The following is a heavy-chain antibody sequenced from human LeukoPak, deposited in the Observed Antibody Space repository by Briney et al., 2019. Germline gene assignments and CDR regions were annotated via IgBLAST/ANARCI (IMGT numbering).Heavy chain of an antibody. CDR2: ISTYNANT. D-gene: IGHD6-19*01. J-gene: IGHJ3*02. Sequence: VASLKVSFKASGYTFINYGINWVRQAPGQGLEWMGWISTYNANTNYAQKFQGRVTMTTDTSTTTAYMELRSLRSDDTAVYYCARDESVACLTVHAFHIWGQGTLVAVSS. V-gene: IGHV1-18*01. CDR3: ARDESVACLTVHAFHI. CDR1: GYTFINYG.